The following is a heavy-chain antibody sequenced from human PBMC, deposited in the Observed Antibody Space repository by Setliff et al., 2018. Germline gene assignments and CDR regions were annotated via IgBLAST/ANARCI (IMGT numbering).Heavy chain of an antibody. J-gene: IGHJ4*02. Sequence: SETLSLTCAVYGGSFSGYYWSWIRQPPGKGLEWIGEINHSGSTNYNPSLKSRVTISVDTSKNQFSLKLSSVTAADTAVYYCARVDNFWSGPIDYWGQGTLGTVPQ. D-gene: IGHD3-3*01. CDR3: ARVDNFWSGPIDY. CDR1: GGSFSGYY. CDR2: INHSGST. V-gene: IGHV4-34*01.